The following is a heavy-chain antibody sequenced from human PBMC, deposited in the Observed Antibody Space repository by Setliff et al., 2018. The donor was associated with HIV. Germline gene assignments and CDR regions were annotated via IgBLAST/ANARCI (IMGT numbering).Heavy chain of an antibody. CDR3: AREVARYSQDYALDI. CDR1: GFTFSSYE. J-gene: IGHJ3*02. CDR2: ISSGGGTI. D-gene: IGHD2-2*02. V-gene: IGHV3-48*03. Sequence: LRLSCAASGFTFSSYEMSWVRHAPGKGLEWVSYISSGGGTIYYADSVKGRFTISRDNAKNSLYLQMNSLRAEDTAIYYCAREVARYSQDYALDIWGQGTMVTVSS.